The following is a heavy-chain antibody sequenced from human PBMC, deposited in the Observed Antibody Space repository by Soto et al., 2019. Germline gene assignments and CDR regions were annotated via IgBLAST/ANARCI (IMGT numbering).Heavy chain of an antibody. CDR2: INAGNGNT. D-gene: IGHD5-18*01. CDR3: ARVGPGTAMVTLDP. V-gene: IGHV1-3*01. CDR1: GYTFTSYA. J-gene: IGHJ5*02. Sequence: ASVKVSCKASGYTFTSYAMHWVRQAPGQRLEWMGWINAGNGNTKYSQKFQGRVTITRDTSASTAYMELSSLRSEDTAVYYCARVGPGTAMVTLDPWGQGTVVTVSS.